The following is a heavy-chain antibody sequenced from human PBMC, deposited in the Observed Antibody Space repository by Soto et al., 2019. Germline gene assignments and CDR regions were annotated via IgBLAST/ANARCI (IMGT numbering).Heavy chain of an antibody. V-gene: IGHV3-23*01. D-gene: IGHD1-20*01. CDR3: AKNYNWHIVVES. Sequence: EVQLLESGGDFVQPGRSLRLSCAASGFPFSNHAMSWVRQAPGKGLEWLSAISATGGSTYYADSVRGRFSISRDNSKNTVFLQMDSLTAEDTAVYFCAKNYNWHIVVESWGRGTLVTVS. CDR2: ISATGGST. CDR1: GFPFSNHA. J-gene: IGHJ4*02.